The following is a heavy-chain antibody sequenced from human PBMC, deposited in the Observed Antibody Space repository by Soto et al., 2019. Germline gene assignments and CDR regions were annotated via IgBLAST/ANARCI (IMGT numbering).Heavy chain of an antibody. J-gene: IGHJ4*02. CDR1: GFTFSSYS. Sequence: EVQLVESGGGLVKPGGSLRLSCAASGFTFSSYSMNWVRQAPGKGLEWVSSIRSSSSYIYYADSVKGRFTISRDNAKNSLYLQMNSLRAEDTAVYYCASHPRDSSGYWYYFDYWCQGTLVTVSS. D-gene: IGHD3-22*01. CDR3: ASHPRDSSGYWYYFDY. V-gene: IGHV3-21*01. CDR2: IRSSSSYI.